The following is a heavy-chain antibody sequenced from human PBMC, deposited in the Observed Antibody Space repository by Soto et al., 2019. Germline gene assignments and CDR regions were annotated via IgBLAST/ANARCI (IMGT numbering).Heavy chain of an antibody. CDR3: ASILLSAADYYFDY. D-gene: IGHD2-15*01. J-gene: IGHJ4*02. CDR1: GFTISSYA. CDR2: ISYDGSNK. V-gene: IGHV3-30-3*01. Sequence: QVQLVESGGGVVQPGRSLRLSCAASGFTISSYAMHWVRQAPGKGLEWVAVISYDGSNKYYADSVKGRFTISRDNSKNTLYLQMNSLRAEDTAVYYCASILLSAADYYFDYWGQGTLVTVSS.